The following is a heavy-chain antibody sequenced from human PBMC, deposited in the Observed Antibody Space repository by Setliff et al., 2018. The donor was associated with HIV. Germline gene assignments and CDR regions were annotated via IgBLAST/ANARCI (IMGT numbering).Heavy chain of an antibody. CDR3: ARAAAGNTGPFDL. CDR1: GGSISSYY. V-gene: IGHV4-4*07. CDR2: VSSRGDT. D-gene: IGHD4-17*01. Sequence: SETLSLTCTVSGGSISSYYWSWIRQPAGKGLEWIGRVSSRGDTNYNPSLKSRVTMSVDTSKNQFSLKLTSVTASDTAVYYCARAAAGNTGPFDLWGQGFPVTVSS. J-gene: IGHJ4*02.